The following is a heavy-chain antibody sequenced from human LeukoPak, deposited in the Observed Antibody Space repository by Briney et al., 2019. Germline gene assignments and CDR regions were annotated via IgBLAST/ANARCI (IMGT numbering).Heavy chain of an antibody. CDR1: GFTVSSNY. Sequence: GGSLRLSCAASGFTVSSNYMSWVRQAPGKGLEWVSVIYSGGSTYYADSVKGRFTISRDNSKNTLYLQMNSLRAEDTAVYYCARGGDYGDLRYFDYWGQGTLVTVSS. CDR3: ARGGDYGDLRYFDY. V-gene: IGHV3-53*01. J-gene: IGHJ4*02. CDR2: IYSGGST. D-gene: IGHD4-17*01.